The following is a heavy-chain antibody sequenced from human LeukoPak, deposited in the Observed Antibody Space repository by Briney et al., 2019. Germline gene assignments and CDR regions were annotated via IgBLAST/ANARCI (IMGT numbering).Heavy chain of an antibody. D-gene: IGHD3-9*01. V-gene: IGHV4-34*01. Sequence: PSETLSLTCTVSGGSISGYYWSWIRQPPGKGLEWIGEINHSGSTNYNPSLKSRVTISVDTSKNQFSLKLSSVTAADTAVYYCARRLHYDILTGYYTNFDYWGQGTLVTVSS. CDR3: ARRLHYDILTGYYTNFDY. CDR2: INHSGST. J-gene: IGHJ4*02. CDR1: GGSISGYY.